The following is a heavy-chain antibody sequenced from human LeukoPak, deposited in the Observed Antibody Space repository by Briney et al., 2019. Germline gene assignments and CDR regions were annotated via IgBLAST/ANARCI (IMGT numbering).Heavy chain of an antibody. Sequence: SETLSLTCAVYGGSFSGYYWSWIRQPPGKGLGWIGEINHSGSTNYNPSLKSRVTISVDTSKNQFSLKLSSVTAADTAVYYCAGLRYSSGWYYYWGQGTLVTVSS. J-gene: IGHJ4*02. V-gene: IGHV4-34*01. CDR1: GGSFSGYY. CDR2: INHSGST. CDR3: AGLRYSSGWYYY. D-gene: IGHD6-19*01.